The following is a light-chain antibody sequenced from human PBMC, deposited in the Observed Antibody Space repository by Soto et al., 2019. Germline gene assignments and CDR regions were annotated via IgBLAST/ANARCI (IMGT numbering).Light chain of an antibody. CDR1: RPDIGSNS. CDR2: NHN. CDR3: AAWDDSLTGPV. Sequence: QSVLTQPPSASGNTGQLVIPSCSGSRPDIGSNSVNWYQHLPGTAPKLLIYNHNQRPSGVPDRFSGSKSGTSASLAISGLRSEDEADYYCAAWDDSLTGPVFGTGTKVTVL. J-gene: IGLJ1*01. V-gene: IGLV1-44*01.